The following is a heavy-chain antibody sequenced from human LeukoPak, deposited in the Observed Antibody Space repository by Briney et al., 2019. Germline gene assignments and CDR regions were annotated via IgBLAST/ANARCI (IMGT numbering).Heavy chain of an antibody. V-gene: IGHV3-7*05. D-gene: IGHD2-2*01. CDR1: EFSFRSFW. Sequence: GGSLRLSCAASEFSFRSFWMSWVRQAPGKGLEWVANINQDGSEKYYVDSVKGRFTISRDNARNSLYLQMNSLRAEDTAVYYCARDIVPPGIFWDYWGQGTLVTVSS. J-gene: IGHJ4*02. CDR2: INQDGSEK. CDR3: ARDIVPPGIFWDY.